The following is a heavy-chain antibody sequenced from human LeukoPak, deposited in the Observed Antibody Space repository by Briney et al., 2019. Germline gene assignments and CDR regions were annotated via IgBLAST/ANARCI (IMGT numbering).Heavy chain of an antibody. CDR1: GFTFSSYW. J-gene: IGHJ4*02. CDR2: IKQDGSEK. Sequence: GGSLRLSCAASGFTFSSYWMSWVRQAPGKGLEWVANIKQDGSEKYYVDSVKGRFTISRDNAKNSLYLQMNSLRAEATAVYNCARERGDYDFWSGYSDYWGQGTLVTVSS. CDR3: ARERGDYDFWSGYSDY. V-gene: IGHV3-7*01. D-gene: IGHD3-3*01.